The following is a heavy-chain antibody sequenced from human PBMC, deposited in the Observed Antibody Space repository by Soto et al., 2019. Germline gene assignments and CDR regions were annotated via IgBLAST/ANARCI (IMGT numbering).Heavy chain of an antibody. D-gene: IGHD3-22*01. CDR1: GGSISSYY. Sequence: PSETLSLTCTVSGGSISSYYWSWIRQPAGKGLEWIGRIYTSGSTNYNPSLKSRVTMSVDTSKNKFSLKLSSVTAADTAVYYCARDYYYDSSGYYYVAIYWGQGTLVTVS. J-gene: IGHJ4*01. CDR2: IYTSGST. CDR3: ARDYYYDSSGYYYVAIY. V-gene: IGHV4-4*07.